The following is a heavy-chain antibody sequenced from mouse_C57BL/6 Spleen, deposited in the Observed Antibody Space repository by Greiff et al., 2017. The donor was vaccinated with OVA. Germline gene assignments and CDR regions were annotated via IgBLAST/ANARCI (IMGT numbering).Heavy chain of an antibody. D-gene: IGHD2-4*01. CDR2: ISYDGSN. CDR1: GYSITSGYY. Sequence: EVKLQESGPGLVKPSQSLSLTCSVTGYSITSGYYWNWIRQFPGNKLEWMGYISYDGSNNYNPSLKNRISITRDTSKNQLFLKLNSVTTEDTATYYCARDYYDYDGGFAYWGQGTLVTVSA. V-gene: IGHV3-6*01. J-gene: IGHJ3*01. CDR3: ARDYYDYDGGFAY.